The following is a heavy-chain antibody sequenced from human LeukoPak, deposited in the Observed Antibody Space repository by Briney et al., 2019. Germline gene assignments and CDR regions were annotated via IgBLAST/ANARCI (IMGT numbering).Heavy chain of an antibody. CDR1: GFTFSSYA. J-gene: IGHJ6*02. V-gene: IGHV3-23*01. Sequence: GGSLRLSCAASGFTFSSYAMSWVRQAPGKGLEWVSAISGSGGSTYYADSVKGRFTISRDNSKFTLYMQMNSLRAEDTAVYYCARVRAGYCTSTSCYTGMDVWGQGTTVTVSS. CDR3: ARVRAGYCTSTSCYTGMDV. CDR2: ISGSGGST. D-gene: IGHD2-2*01.